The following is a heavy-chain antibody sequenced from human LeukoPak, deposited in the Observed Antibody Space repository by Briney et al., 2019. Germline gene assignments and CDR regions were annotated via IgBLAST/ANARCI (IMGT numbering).Heavy chain of an antibody. V-gene: IGHV4-39*07. CDR1: GGSISSSSYY. CDR2: IYYSGST. D-gene: IGHD6-13*01. CDR3: ARDRQQLARRRGYNWFDP. Sequence: PSETLSLTCTVSGGSISSSSYYWGWIRQPPGKGLEWIGRIYYSGSTYYNPSLKSRVTISVDTSKNQFSLKLSSVTAADTAVYFCARDRQQLARRRGYNWFDPWGQGTLVTVSS. J-gene: IGHJ5*02.